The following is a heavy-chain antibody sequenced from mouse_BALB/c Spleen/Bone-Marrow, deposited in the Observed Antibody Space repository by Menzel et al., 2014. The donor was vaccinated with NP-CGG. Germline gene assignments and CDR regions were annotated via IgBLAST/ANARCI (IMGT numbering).Heavy chain of an antibody. D-gene: IGHD1-1*01. V-gene: IGHV14-3*02. J-gene: IGHJ3*01. CDR3: PKNYGRTAWFAY. CDR2: IDPAKGNT. CDR1: GFNIKDTH. Sequence: EVQLQQSGAEVVKPGASVKLSCTASGFNIKDTHIHWVKQRPEQGLEWIGMIDPAKGNTKYDPKFQGKATITSDTSSNPSYLQLSNLTSEDTAFYSCPKNYGRTAWFAYWGQGTLVTVSA.